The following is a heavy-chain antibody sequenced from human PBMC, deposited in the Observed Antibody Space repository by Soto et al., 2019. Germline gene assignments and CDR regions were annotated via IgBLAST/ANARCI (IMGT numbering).Heavy chain of an antibody. CDR1: GFTFSNAW. Sequence: GGSLRLSCAASGFTFSNAWMNWVRQAPGKGLEWVGRIKSKTDGGTTDYAAPVKGRFTISRDDSKNTLYLQMNSLKTEDTAVYYCTTVEGFQWLVPRLDYWGQGTLVTVSS. CDR2: IKSKTDGGTT. D-gene: IGHD6-19*01. J-gene: IGHJ4*02. V-gene: IGHV3-15*07. CDR3: TTVEGFQWLVPRLDY.